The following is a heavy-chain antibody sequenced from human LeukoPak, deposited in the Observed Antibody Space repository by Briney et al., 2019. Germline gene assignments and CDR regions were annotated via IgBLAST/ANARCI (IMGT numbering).Heavy chain of an antibody. CDR3: ARATNNYDFWSGYQFDP. CDR1: GGSFRGYY. D-gene: IGHD3-3*01. Sequence: SETLSLTCAVYGGSFRGYYWSWIRQPPGKGLEWIGEINHSGSTNYNPSLKSRVTISVDTSKNQFSLKLSSVTAADTAVYYCARATNNYDFWSGYQFDPWGQGTLVTVSS. V-gene: IGHV4-34*01. J-gene: IGHJ5*02. CDR2: INHSGST.